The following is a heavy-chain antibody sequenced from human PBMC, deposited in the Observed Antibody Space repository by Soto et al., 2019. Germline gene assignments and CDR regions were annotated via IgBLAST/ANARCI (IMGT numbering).Heavy chain of an antibody. D-gene: IGHD6-19*01. Sequence: GASVKVSCTVSGYTLTELSMHWVRQAPGKRLEWMGGIDAEDGDTIYAQKFQGRVTITGDTSASTAYMELSSLRSEDTAVYYCARTHSSGWSAEYFQHWGQGTLVTVSS. CDR1: GYTLTELS. J-gene: IGHJ1*01. CDR2: IDAEDGDT. CDR3: ARTHSSGWSAEYFQH. V-gene: IGHV1-24*01.